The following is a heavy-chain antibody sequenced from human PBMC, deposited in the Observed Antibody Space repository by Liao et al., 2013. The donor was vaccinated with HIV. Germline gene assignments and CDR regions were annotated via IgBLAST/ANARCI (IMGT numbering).Heavy chain of an antibody. CDR2: THTSGST. CDR1: GGSISSYY. J-gene: IGHJ4*02. V-gene: IGHV4-4*07. Sequence: QVQLQESGPGLVKPSETLSLTCTVSGGSISSYYWGWIRQPAGKGLEWIGRTHTSGSTNYNPSLQSRVTMSVDMSKDQFSLKLSSVTAADTAVYYCARSRRYYFDYWGQGTLVTVSS. CDR3: ARSRRYYFDY. D-gene: IGHD6-13*01.